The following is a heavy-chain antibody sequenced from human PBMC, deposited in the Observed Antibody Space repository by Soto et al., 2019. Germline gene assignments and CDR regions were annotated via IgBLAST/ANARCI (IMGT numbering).Heavy chain of an antibody. J-gene: IGHJ6*02. D-gene: IGHD3-3*01. Sequence: QVQLVESGGGVVQPGRSLRLSCAASGFTFSSYAMHWVRQAPGKGLEWVAVISYDGSNKYYADSVKGRFTISRDNSKHTRYLQMNSLRAEATAVYYCARDYDFWSGYPGYYYGMDVWGQGTTVTVFS. V-gene: IGHV3-30-3*01. CDR3: ARDYDFWSGYPGYYYGMDV. CDR2: ISYDGSNK. CDR1: GFTFSSYA.